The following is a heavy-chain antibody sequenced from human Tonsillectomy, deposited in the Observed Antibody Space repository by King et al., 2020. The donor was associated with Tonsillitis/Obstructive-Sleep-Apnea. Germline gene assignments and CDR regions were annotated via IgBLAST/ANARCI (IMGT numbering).Heavy chain of an antibody. V-gene: IGHV3-48*02. J-gene: IGHJ4*02. CDR1: GVIFSTQA. Sequence: VQLVESGGGLVQPGGSLRLSCAASGVIFSTQARTWVCQAPGKGMEWVLYITSNSVTMYFADSVKGRFTISRDNAKNSLYLQMNSLRDEDTAVYYCARGGGDGWDFDNWGQGTLVTVSS. CDR2: ITSNSVTM. D-gene: IGHD3-16*01. CDR3: ARGGGDGWDFDN.